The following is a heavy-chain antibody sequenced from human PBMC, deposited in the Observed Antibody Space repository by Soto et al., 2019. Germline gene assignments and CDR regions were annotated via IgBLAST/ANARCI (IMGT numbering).Heavy chain of an antibody. CDR2: SYYSGNT. J-gene: IGHJ6*02. V-gene: IGHV4-30-4*01. CDR3: ASSSLYGMDV. Sequence: SETRSLTCSVSGGSISSGYYYWSWIRQPPGKGLEWIGNSYYSGNTYYKPSLKSRLIIXXXTXXXXXSLXVXSVTAADTAVYYCASSSLYGMDVWGQGTAVT. CDR1: GGSISSGYYY.